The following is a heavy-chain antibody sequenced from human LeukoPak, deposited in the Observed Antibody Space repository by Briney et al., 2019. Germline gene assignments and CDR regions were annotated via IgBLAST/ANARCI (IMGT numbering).Heavy chain of an antibody. CDR1: GYSFTSHW. CDR3: ARGHSSSQNWFDP. J-gene: IGHJ5*02. V-gene: IGHV5-51*01. CDR2: IYPGDSDT. Sequence: GESLKISCKGSGYSFTSHWIGWVRQMPGKGLEWMGIIYPGDSDTRYSPSFQGQVTISADKSISTAYLQWSSLKASDTAMYYCARGHSSSQNWFDPWGQGTLVTVSS. D-gene: IGHD6-13*01.